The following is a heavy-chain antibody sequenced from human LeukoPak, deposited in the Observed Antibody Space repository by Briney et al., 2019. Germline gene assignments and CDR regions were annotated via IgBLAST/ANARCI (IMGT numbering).Heavy chain of an antibody. J-gene: IGHJ6*03. CDR3: ARALSSPNSLLYYYYYMDV. Sequence: ASVKVSCKASGYTFTGYYMHWVRQAPGQGLEWMGRINPNSGGTNYAQKFQGRVTMTRDTSISTAYMELSRLTSDDTAVYYCARALSSPNSLLYYYYYMDVWAKGTTVTVSS. CDR2: INPNSGGT. CDR1: GYTFTGYY. V-gene: IGHV1-2*06. D-gene: IGHD6-13*01.